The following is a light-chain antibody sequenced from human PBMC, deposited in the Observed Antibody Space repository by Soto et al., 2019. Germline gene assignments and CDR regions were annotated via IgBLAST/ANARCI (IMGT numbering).Light chain of an antibody. CDR1: SSNIGSNT. CDR2: SNN. CDR3: AAWDDSLNGPHVV. Sequence: SVLTEPPSASGTPGHRVTISCSGSSSNIGSNTVNWYQQLPGTAPTLLIYSNNQRPSGVPDRFSGSKSGTSASLAISGLQSEDEADYYCAAWDDSLNGPHVVFGGGTKVT. J-gene: IGLJ2*01. V-gene: IGLV1-44*01.